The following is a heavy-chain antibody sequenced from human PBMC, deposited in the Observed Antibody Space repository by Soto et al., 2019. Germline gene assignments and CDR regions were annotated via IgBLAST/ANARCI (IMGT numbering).Heavy chain of an antibody. CDR1: VYTFTGYY. CDR3: ARVGIAARDVDY. D-gene: IGHD6-6*01. CDR2: INPNSGGT. V-gene: IGHV1-2*02. J-gene: IGHJ4*02. Sequence: ASVKVSCKASVYTFTGYYMHWVRQAPGQGLEWMGWINPNSGGTNYAQKFQGRVTMTRDTSISTAYMELSRLRSDDTAVYCCARVGIAARDVDYWGQGTLVTVSS.